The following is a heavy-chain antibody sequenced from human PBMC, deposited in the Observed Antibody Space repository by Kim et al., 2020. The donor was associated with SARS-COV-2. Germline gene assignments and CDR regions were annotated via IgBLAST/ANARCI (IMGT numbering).Heavy chain of an antibody. J-gene: IGHJ6*02. CDR1: GFTFSSYS. Sequence: GGSLRLSCAASGFTFSSYSMNWVRQAPGKGLEWVSSISSSSSYIYYADSVKGRFTISRDNAKNSLYLPMNSLRAEDTAMYYCARSSYAVLRYFDWSDYYYGLDVWGQGTTVPVSS. CDR2: ISSSSSYI. CDR3: ARSSYAVLRYFDWSDYYYGLDV. V-gene: IGHV3-21*01. D-gene: IGHD3-9*01.